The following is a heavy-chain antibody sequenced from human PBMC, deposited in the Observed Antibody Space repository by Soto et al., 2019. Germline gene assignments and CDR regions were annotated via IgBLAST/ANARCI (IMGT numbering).Heavy chain of an antibody. D-gene: IGHD2-15*01. J-gene: IGHJ4*02. CDR2: ISANGDTT. CDR3: AQGRGPGYPRAGSCSLDY. V-gene: IGHV3-23*01. CDR1: GFSFSRFA. Sequence: GGSLRLSCAASGFSFSRFAMTWVRQAPGKGLEWVSGISANGDTTYDADSVKGRFTISRDNSKNTVYLQMNSLRAEDTAVYYCAQGRGPGYPRAGSCSLDYWGQGTLVTVSS.